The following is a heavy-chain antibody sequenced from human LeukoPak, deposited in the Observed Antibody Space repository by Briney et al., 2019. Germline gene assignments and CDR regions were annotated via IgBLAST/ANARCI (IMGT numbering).Heavy chain of an antibody. CDR3: ARASYSYDINGWVPFDY. D-gene: IGHD3-22*01. J-gene: IGHJ4*02. CDR1: GGSISSGSYY. Sequence: SQTLSLTCTVSGGSISSGSYYWSWIRQPAGKGLEWIGRIYTSGSTNYNPSLKSRVTISGDTSKNQFSLRLSSVTAADAAVYYCARASYSYDINGWVPFDYWGQGTLVTVSS. CDR2: IYTSGST. V-gene: IGHV4-61*02.